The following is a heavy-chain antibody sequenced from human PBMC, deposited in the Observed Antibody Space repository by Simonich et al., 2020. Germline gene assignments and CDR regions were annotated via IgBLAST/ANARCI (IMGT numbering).Heavy chain of an antibody. J-gene: IGHJ6*03. D-gene: IGHD7-27*01. CDR2: SNPDRGGK. Sequence: QVQLVQSGAEVKKPGASVKVSCKASGYTFTGYYMHWVRQTPGQGLEVEGRSNPDRGGKNYEKKFQGRVTMTRDTSISTAYMELSRLRSDDTAVYYCARGALTGDYYYMDVWGKGTTVTVSS. CDR1: GYTFTGYY. CDR3: ARGALTGDYYYMDV. V-gene: IGHV1-2*06.